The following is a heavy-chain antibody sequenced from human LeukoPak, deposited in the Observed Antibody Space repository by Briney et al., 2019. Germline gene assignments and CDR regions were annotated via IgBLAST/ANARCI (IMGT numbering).Heavy chain of an antibody. D-gene: IGHD3-10*01. Sequence: PGGSLRLSCAASGFDFNIYEMNWGRQAPGKGLEWVSYISADGATIYYADSVKGRFTISRDTMKSSLHLQMSSLRAEDTAVYYCAGSRYPEPQDLNYWGQGTLVIVS. J-gene: IGHJ4*02. CDR1: GFDFNIYE. CDR3: AGSRYPEPQDLNY. CDR2: ISADGATI. V-gene: IGHV3-48*03.